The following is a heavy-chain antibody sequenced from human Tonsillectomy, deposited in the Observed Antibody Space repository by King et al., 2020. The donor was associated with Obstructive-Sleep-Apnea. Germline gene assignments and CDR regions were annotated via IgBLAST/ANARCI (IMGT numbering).Heavy chain of an antibody. CDR2: VYYSGST. CDR3: ARWDNSGWYGDVIY. Sequence: QLQESGPGLVRPSETLSLTCTVSGASLSSHYWSWIRQPPGKGLEWIGHVYYSGSTDYNPSLKSRVTISVDTSKNQFSLKLSSVTAADTAVYYCARWDNSGWYGDVIYWGQGTLVTVSS. V-gene: IGHV4-59*11. J-gene: IGHJ4*02. CDR1: GASLSSHY. D-gene: IGHD6-19*01.